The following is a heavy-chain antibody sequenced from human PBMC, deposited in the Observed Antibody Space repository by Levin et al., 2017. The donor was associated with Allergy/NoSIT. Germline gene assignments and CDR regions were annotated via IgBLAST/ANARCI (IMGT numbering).Heavy chain of an antibody. Sequence: LSLTCAASGFTFRSYGMHWVRQAPGKGLEWVAVISYDGSNKYYADSVKGRFTISRDNSKNTLYLKMNSLRAEDTAVYYCAKDIETVVVAATVDYYYYMDVWGKGTTVTVS. CDR3: AKDIETVVVAATVDYYYYMDV. CDR2: ISYDGSNK. J-gene: IGHJ6*03. CDR1: GFTFRSYG. D-gene: IGHD2-15*01. V-gene: IGHV3-30*18.